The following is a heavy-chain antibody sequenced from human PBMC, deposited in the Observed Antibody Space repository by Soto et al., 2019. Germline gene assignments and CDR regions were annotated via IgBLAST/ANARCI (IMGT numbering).Heavy chain of an antibody. J-gene: IGHJ4*02. Sequence: PGGSLRLSCAASGFTFSDYYMSWIRQAPGKGLEWVSYISSSGSTIYYADSVKGRFTISRDDAKNSLYLQMNSLRAEDTAVYYCAKASAPGGTYFPLWFWGQGTLVTVSS. D-gene: IGHD1-26*01. V-gene: IGHV3-11*01. CDR2: ISSSGSTI. CDR1: GFTFSDYY. CDR3: AKASAPGGTYFPLWF.